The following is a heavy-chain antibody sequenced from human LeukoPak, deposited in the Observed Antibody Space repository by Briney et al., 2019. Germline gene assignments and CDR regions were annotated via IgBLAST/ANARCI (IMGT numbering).Heavy chain of an antibody. J-gene: IGHJ4*02. D-gene: IGHD3-22*01. CDR2: INPSGGST. CDR3: ARSGYYYDSSGYYYYFDY. Sequence: ASVKVSCKASGYTSTSYYMHWVRQAPGQGLEWMGIINPSGGSTSYAQKFQGRVTMTRDTSTSTVYMELSSLRSEDTAVYYCARSGYYYDSSGYYYYFDYWGQGTLVTVSS. V-gene: IGHV1-46*01. CDR1: GYTSTSYY.